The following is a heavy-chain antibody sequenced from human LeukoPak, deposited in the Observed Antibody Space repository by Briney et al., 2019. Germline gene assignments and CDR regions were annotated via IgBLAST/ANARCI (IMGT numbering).Heavy chain of an antibody. CDR3: ARGGTSSTKRFFDWQSPFDY. J-gene: IGHJ4*02. CDR2: IRYDGSNK. Sequence: GGSLRLSCAASGFMFSTYGMHWVRQAPGKGLEWVTFIRYDGSNKYYADSVQGRFTISRDNSKNTLYLQMSSLRAEDTAVYYCARGGTSSTKRFFDWQSPFDYWGQGILVTVSS. D-gene: IGHD3-3*01. CDR1: GFMFSTYG. V-gene: IGHV3-30*02.